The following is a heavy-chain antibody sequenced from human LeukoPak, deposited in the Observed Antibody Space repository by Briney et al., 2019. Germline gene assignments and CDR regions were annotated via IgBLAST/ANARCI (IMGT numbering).Heavy chain of an antibody. V-gene: IGHV4-4*07. CDR3: ARVGSLSRGRNWIDP. D-gene: IGHD2-15*01. J-gene: IGHJ5*02. CDR1: GDSISSYY. Sequence: SETLSLTCTVSGDSISSYYWSWIRQPAGKGLEWIGRIYTSGSTNYNPSLKSRVTMSVDTSKNQFSLKLSSVTAADTAVYYCARVGSLSRGRNWIDPWGQGTLVTVSS. CDR2: IYTSGST.